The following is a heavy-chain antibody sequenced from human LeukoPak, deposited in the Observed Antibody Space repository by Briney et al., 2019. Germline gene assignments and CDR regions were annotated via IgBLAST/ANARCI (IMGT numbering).Heavy chain of an antibody. CDR3: ARELLTVVPRGSGDY. CDR2: MYYNGAT. J-gene: IGHJ4*02. V-gene: IGHV4-39*02. Sequence: PSETLSLTCTLSGGSIGNSDYYWGWIRQPPGKGLEWIGTMYYNGATQYNPSLKSRVTMSVDTSKNQFSLKLSSVSAADTAVYYCARELLTVVPRGSGDYWGQRTLVTVSS. D-gene: IGHD3-10*01. CDR1: GGSIGNSDYY.